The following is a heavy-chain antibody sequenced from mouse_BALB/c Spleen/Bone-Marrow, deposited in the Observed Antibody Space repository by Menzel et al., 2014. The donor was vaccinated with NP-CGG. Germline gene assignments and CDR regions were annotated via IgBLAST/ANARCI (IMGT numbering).Heavy chain of an antibody. V-gene: IGHV1-7*01. D-gene: IGHD2-14*01. CDR2: INPSTTYS. CDR3: ALYYRYDYFDY. J-gene: IGHJ2*01. Sequence: QVQLQQSGAELAKPGASVKMSCKASGYTFTSYWMHWVKQRPGQGLEWIGYINPSTTYSAYNQKFKDKATLTAIKSSSTAYMQLSSLTSEDSAVYYGALYYRYDYFDYWGQGTTLTVSS. CDR1: GYTFTSYW.